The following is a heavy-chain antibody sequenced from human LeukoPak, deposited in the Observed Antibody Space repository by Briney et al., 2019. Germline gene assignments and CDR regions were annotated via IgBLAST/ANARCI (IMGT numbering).Heavy chain of an antibody. V-gene: IGHV3-23*01. CDR1: GFTFSSYS. D-gene: IGHD4-17*01. J-gene: IGHJ4*02. CDR3: AKELTTERTPGVDS. Sequence: PAGSLRLSCTASGFTFSSYSMSWVRQGPGTGLEWVSAISGSGDTTFYADSVKGRFTISRDNSKKTLYLQVNSLRAEDTAVYFCAKELTTERTPGVDSWGQGTLVTVSS. CDR2: ISGSGDTT.